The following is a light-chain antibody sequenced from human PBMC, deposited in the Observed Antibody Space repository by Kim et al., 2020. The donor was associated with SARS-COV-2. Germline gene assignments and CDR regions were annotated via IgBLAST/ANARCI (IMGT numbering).Light chain of an antibody. CDR3: QHYNNYAPT. CDR2: AAS. Sequence: SASVRDRGPTTCRASQGIHNYLAWFQQKPGKAPKSLVYAASTLQSGVPSRFSGSGSGTAFTLTLSRLQPEDFAPYYRQHYNNYAPTFGQGTKRE. CDR1: QGIHNY. V-gene: IGKV1-16*01. J-gene: IGKJ2*01.